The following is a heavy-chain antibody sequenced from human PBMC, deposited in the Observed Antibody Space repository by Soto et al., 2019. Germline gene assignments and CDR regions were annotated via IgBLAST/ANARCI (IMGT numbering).Heavy chain of an antibody. J-gene: IGHJ4*02. CDR1: GFSLTTRGEG. D-gene: IGHD5-18*01. CDR2: IYWDDDE. CDR3: AHRPGGYSYHFDY. Sequence: QITLKQSGPTLVKPTQTLTLTCTFSGFSLTTRGEGVGWIRQPPGKALEWLELIYWDDDEGYSPSLKSRLTSTNATTTDPVVRTTSNMDPVDRATYSCAHRPGGYSYHFDYWGQGTLVTVSS. V-gene: IGHV2-5*02.